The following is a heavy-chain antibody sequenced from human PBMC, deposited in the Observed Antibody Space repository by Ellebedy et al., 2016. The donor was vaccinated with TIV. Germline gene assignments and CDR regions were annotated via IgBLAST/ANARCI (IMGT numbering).Heavy chain of an antibody. CDR3: ARGWSTPDY. CDR2: ISGSISGGSSTSK. D-gene: IGHD2-15*01. V-gene: IGHV3-48*04. J-gene: IGHJ4*02. Sequence: PGGSLRLSCAASGFIFSDFNMNWVRQAPGKGLEWVSSISGSISGGSSTSKYYADSVKGRFTISRDDARNSLYLQMNSLRAEDTAVYYCARGWSTPDYWGQGTQVIVSS. CDR1: GFIFSDFN.